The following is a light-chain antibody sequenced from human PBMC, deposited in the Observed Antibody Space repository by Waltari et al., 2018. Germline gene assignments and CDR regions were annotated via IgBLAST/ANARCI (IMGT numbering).Light chain of an antibody. CDR2: KDS. J-gene: IGLJ2*01. CDR3: QAWDSNTHVV. Sequence: SLELTQPPSVSVSPGQTASISCSGHRLEDHFVCWYQQKPGQSPLLVIYKDSKRPSEIPERYSGSNSGNTATLTISGTQAVDEADYYCQAWDSNTHVVFGGGTKLTVL. CDR1: RLEDHF. V-gene: IGLV3-1*01.